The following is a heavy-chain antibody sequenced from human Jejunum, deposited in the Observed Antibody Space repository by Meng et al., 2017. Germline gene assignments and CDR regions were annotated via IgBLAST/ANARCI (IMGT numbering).Heavy chain of an antibody. CDR2: IYHSGTT. CDR3: ARGGGSYGSRMDV. J-gene: IGHJ6*02. V-gene: IGHV4-38-2*01. D-gene: IGHD1-26*01. CDR1: GYSISSGYY. Sequence: SETLSLTCAVSGYSISSGYYWGRIRQPPGKGLEWIGNIYHSGTTYYNPSLKSRVTVSIDTSNNHFSLKLSSVTAAGTAVYYCARGGGSYGSRMDVWGQGTTVTVSS.